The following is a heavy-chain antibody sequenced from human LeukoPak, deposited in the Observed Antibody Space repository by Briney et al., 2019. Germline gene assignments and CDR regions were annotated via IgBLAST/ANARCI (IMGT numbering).Heavy chain of an antibody. V-gene: IGHV3-53*01. D-gene: IGHD6-13*01. J-gene: IGHJ4*02. CDR2: IYSGCAT. CDR3: ARSMMALAGPFDY. CDR1: GFTVSNSH. Sequence: PGGSLSLSCEASGFTVSNSHMSWVRQAPGQGLEWVSLIYSGCATYYADSVKDRFTISRDNSKNTVYLQMSSLRAEDTAVYFCARSMMALAGPFDYWGQGTLVTVSS.